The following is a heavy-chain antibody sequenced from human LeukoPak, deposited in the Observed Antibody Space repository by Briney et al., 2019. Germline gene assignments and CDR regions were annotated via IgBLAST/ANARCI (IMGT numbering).Heavy chain of an antibody. Sequence: GGSLRLSCAASGFTVSSNYMSWVRQAPGKGLEWVSAISGSGGTTYYADSVKGRFTFSRDNSKNTLYLQMNSLRAEDTAVYYCAKEEGYYYDSGGYYVEYFQHWGQGTLVTVSS. CDR3: AKEEGYYYDSGGYYVEYFQH. CDR2: ISGSGGTT. D-gene: IGHD3-22*01. CDR1: GFTVSSNY. V-gene: IGHV3-23*01. J-gene: IGHJ1*01.